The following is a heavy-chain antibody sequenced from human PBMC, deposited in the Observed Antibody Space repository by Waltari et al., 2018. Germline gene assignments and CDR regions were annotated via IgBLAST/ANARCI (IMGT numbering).Heavy chain of an antibody. V-gene: IGHV3-30*18. D-gene: IGHD6-19*01. Sequence: QVQLVESGGVMVQPGRSLRLSCAASGFSFSTYGMHWVRQVPCKGLEWVALIWNDGSNKYYADSVKGRFTISGDNSKNTLYLQMNSLTTEDTAIYYCAKAGRAVAGTWVDYFDSWGQGTQVTVSS. J-gene: IGHJ4*02. CDR2: IWNDGSNK. CDR3: AKAGRAVAGTWVDYFDS. CDR1: GFSFSTYG.